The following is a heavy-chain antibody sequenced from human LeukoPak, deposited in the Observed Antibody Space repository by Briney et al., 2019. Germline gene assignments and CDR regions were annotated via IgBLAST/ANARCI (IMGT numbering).Heavy chain of an antibody. V-gene: IGHV3-21*01. CDR3: ARVGASSFDY. Sequence: GGSLRLSCAASGFTFSSYSMNWVRQAPGKGLEWVSSISSSSYIYYADSVKGRFTISRDNTKNSLYLQMNSLRAEDTAVYYCARVGASSFDYWGQGTLVTVSS. J-gene: IGHJ4*02. CDR2: ISSSSYI. CDR1: GFTFSSYS. D-gene: IGHD1-26*01.